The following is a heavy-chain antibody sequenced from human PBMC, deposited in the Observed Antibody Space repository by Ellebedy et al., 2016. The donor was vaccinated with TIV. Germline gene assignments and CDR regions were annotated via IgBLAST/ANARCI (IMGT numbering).Heavy chain of an antibody. D-gene: IGHD1-1*01. V-gene: IGHV4-61*01. Sequence: SETLSLTXTVSRGSVSSGSYYWSWIRQPPGKGLEWIGYIYYSGSTKYNPSLKSRVTISVGTSKKQISLKLRSVTAADTAVYYCTRSLEDQLEAFDIWGQGTTVTVSS. CDR1: RGSVSSGSYY. CDR2: IYYSGST. CDR3: TRSLEDQLEAFDI. J-gene: IGHJ3*02.